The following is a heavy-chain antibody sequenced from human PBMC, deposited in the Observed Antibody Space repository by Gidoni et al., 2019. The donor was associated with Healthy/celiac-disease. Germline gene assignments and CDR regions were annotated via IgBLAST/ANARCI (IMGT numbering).Heavy chain of an antibody. V-gene: IGHV3-48*03. Sequence: EVQLVESGGGLVQPGGSLRLSCAASGFTFSSYEMNWVRQAPGKGLEWVSYISSSGSTIYYADSVKGRFTISRDNAKNSLYLQMNSLRAEDTAVYYCAREWLLSPYYYYGMDVWGQGTTVTVSS. J-gene: IGHJ6*02. CDR1: GFTFSSYE. D-gene: IGHD3-3*01. CDR3: AREWLLSPYYYYGMDV. CDR2: ISSSGSTI.